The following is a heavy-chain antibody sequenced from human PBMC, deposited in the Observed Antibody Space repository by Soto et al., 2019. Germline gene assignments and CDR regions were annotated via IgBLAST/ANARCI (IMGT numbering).Heavy chain of an antibody. Sequence: QVQLQESGPGLVQPSQTLSLTCTVSGGSISSCGYFWSWIRQHPGKGLEWIGSIYYSGSTYCNPSLKSRITISVDTSKNQFSLKLRSVTAADTAVYYCARGVAIWGQGTMVTVSS. CDR1: GGSISSCGYF. CDR3: ARGVAI. V-gene: IGHV4-31*03. CDR2: IYYSGST. J-gene: IGHJ3*02. D-gene: IGHD2-15*01.